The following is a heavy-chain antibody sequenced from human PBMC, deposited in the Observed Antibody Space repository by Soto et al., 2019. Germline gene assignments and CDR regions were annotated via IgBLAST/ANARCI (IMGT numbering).Heavy chain of an antibody. V-gene: IGHV4-39*02. J-gene: IGHJ5*02. D-gene: IGHD1-26*01. CDR2: IYCSGST. CDR3: ATQEVGGTYVYTFDP. CDR1: GGSISSSSYY. Sequence: QLQLQESGPGLVKPSETLSLTRTVSGGSISSSSYYWGWIRQPPGKGLEWIGSIYCSGSTYYNPSHKSRVTISVHTSKNHSSLKLSSVTAADTAVYYCATQEVGGTYVYTFDPWGQGTLVTVSS.